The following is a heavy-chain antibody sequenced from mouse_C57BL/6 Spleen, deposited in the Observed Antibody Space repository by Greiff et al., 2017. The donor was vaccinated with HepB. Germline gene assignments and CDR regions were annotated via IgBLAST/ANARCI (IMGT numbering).Heavy chain of an antibody. D-gene: IGHD4-1*02. V-gene: IGHV1-53*01. J-gene: IGHJ2*01. CDR1: GYTFTSYW. CDR2: INPSNGGT. CDR3: ARLDNWEEVFDY. Sequence: QVQLQQPGTELVKPGASVKLSCKASGYTFTSYWMHWVKQRPGQGLEWIGNINPSNGGTNYNEKFKSKATVTVDKSSSTAYMQLSSLTSEDSAVYYCARLDNWEEVFDYWGQGTTLTVSS.